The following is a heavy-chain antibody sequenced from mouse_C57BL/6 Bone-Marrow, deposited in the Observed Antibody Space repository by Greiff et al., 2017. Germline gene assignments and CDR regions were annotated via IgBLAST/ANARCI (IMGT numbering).Heavy chain of an antibody. D-gene: IGHD6-5*01. V-gene: IGHV14-4*01. Sequence: VQLQQSGAELVRPGASVKLSCTASGFNIKDDYMHWVKQRPEQGLEWIGWIDPENGATEYASKFQGKATITADTSSNTAYLQLSSLTSEDTAVYYCTTGSLYYYAMDYWGQGTSVTVSS. CDR1: GFNIKDDY. J-gene: IGHJ4*01. CDR3: TTGSLYYYAMDY. CDR2: IDPENGAT.